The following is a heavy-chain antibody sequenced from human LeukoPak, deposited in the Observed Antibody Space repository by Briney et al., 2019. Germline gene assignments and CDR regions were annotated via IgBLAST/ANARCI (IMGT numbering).Heavy chain of an antibody. Sequence: GGSLRLSCAASGFTFSSYEMNWVRQAPGKGLEWVSYISSSGSTIYYADSVKGRFTISRDNAKNSLYLQMNSLRAEDTAVYYCARVGGLHPGLDYWGQGTLVTVSS. D-gene: IGHD3-16*01. CDR2: ISSSGSTI. J-gene: IGHJ4*02. CDR1: GFTFSSYE. CDR3: ARVGGLHPGLDY. V-gene: IGHV3-48*03.